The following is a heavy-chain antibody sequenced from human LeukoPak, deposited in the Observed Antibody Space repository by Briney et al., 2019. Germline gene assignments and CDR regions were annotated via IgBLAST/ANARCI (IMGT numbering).Heavy chain of an antibody. CDR2: IHPNSGDT. CDR3: ARLVPVDGGYFQH. J-gene: IGHJ1*01. V-gene: IGHV1-2*02. CDR1: GYTFSDYY. D-gene: IGHD1-26*01. Sequence: GATVKVSCKASGYTFSDYYIHWVRQARGQGLEWMGWIHPNSGDTNYARKFQGRVTMTRDTSITTAYLQWTSLKASDTAMYYCARLVPVDGGYFQHWGQGTLVTVSS.